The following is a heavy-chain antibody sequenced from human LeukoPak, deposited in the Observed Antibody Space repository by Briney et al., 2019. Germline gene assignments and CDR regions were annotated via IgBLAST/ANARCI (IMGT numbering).Heavy chain of an antibody. D-gene: IGHD6-13*01. Sequence: ASVKVSYKASGYAFTSYGISWVRQAPGQGLEWMGWISAYNGNTNYAQKLQGRVTMTTDTSTSTAYMELRSLRSDDTAVYYCARVPPIAAAGDSWFDPWGQGTLVTVSS. CDR1: GYAFTSYG. V-gene: IGHV1-18*01. J-gene: IGHJ5*02. CDR2: ISAYNGNT. CDR3: ARVPPIAAAGDSWFDP.